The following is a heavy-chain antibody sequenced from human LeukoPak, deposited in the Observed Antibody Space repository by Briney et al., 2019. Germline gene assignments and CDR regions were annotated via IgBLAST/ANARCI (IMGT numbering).Heavy chain of an antibody. Sequence: PSETLSLTCTVSGGSISTYYWSWIRQSPGKGLEWIGYIYLTGTTNYNPSLRSRVSISVATSKNQFSLKLRSVTAADTAVYFCARRYFGSGSSAFDIWSQGTMVTVSS. V-gene: IGHV4-59*08. CDR1: GGSISTYY. CDR2: IYLTGTT. D-gene: IGHD3-10*01. J-gene: IGHJ3*02. CDR3: ARRYFGSGSSAFDI.